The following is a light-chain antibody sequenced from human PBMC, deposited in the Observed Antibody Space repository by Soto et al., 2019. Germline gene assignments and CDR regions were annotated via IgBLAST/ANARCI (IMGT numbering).Light chain of an antibody. CDR1: QSVNSR. Sequence: EIVLTQSPGTLSLTPGERATLSCRASQSVNSRLAWYQHKPGQAPRLLISGASSRATGIPDRFSGSGSATDFTLTISRLEPEDFALYYCQQYGSSPSFGGGTKVDI. V-gene: IGKV3-20*01. CDR3: QQYGSSPS. J-gene: IGKJ4*01. CDR2: GAS.